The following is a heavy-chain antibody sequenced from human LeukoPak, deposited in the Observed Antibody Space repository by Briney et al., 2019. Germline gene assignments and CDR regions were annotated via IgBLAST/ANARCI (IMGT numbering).Heavy chain of an antibody. V-gene: IGHV3-23*01. CDR2: ISVSGDST. J-gene: IGHJ4*02. D-gene: IGHD2-21*02. CDR1: GFTFSSYS. CDR3: AKDRLLNCRGDCYIFDY. Sequence: PGGSLRLSCAASGFTFSSYSMNWVRQTPGKGLEWVSSISVSGDSTFYADSVKGRFSISRDNSKNTLYLQVNGLRTEDTAVYYCAKDRLLNCRGDCYIFDYWGQGTVVTVSS.